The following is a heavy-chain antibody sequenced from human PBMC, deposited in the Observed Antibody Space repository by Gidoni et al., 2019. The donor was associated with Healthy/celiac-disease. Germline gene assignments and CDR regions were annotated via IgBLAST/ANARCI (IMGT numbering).Heavy chain of an antibody. Sequence: QVQLVQSGAEVKKPGASVTVSCKASGYTFTSYGISWVRQDHGQGREWMGWISAYNGNTNYAQKLQGRGTMTTDTATSTAYMELRSLRSDDTAVYYCARASGVGLPDYYYYGMDVWGQGTTVTVSS. D-gene: IGHD3-10*01. V-gene: IGHV1-18*01. CDR3: ARASGVGLPDYYYYGMDV. CDR2: ISAYNGNT. J-gene: IGHJ6*02. CDR1: GYTFTSYG.